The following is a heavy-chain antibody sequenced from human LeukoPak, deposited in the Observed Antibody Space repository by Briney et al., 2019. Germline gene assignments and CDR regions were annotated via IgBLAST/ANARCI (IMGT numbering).Heavy chain of an antibody. CDR2: IETSGST. J-gene: IGHJ5*02. D-gene: IGHD5-24*01. CDR1: GGSISNYH. Sequence: SETLSLTCTVSGGSISNYHWSWIRQPPGKGLGWIGYIETSGSTNYNPSLKSRVTISVDTSKNQLSLKLSSVTAADTAVYYCVRGRDGYNPWGQGTLVTVSS. CDR3: VRGRDGYNP. V-gene: IGHV4-59*01.